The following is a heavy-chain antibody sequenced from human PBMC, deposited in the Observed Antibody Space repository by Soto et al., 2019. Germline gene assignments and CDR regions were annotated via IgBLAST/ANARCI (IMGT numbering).Heavy chain of an antibody. CDR1: GFTFSSYA. CDR3: AKANYYDSSGYYTPAEAFFDY. Sequence: EVQLLESGGGLVQPGGSLRLSCAASGFTFSSYAMSWVRQAPGKGLEWVSAISGSGGSTYYADSVKGRFTISRDNSKNTLNLQMNSLRAEDSAVYYCAKANYYDSSGYYTPAEAFFDYWGQGTLVTVSS. V-gene: IGHV3-23*01. CDR2: ISGSGGST. D-gene: IGHD3-22*01. J-gene: IGHJ4*02.